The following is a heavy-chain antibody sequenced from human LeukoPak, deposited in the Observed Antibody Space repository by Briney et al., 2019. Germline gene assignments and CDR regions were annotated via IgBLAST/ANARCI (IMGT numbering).Heavy chain of an antibody. CDR1: GGSINNYY. D-gene: IGHD3-22*01. V-gene: IGHV4-59*08. Sequence: SETLSLTCTVSGGSINNYYWSWIRQPPGKGLEWIGYIYYSGSTSYNPSLKSRVTISVDTSKNQFSLKLSSVTAADTAVYYCARHLYYYDSSGYRDAFDIWGQGTMVTVSS. J-gene: IGHJ3*02. CDR3: ARHLYYYDSSGYRDAFDI. CDR2: IYYSGST.